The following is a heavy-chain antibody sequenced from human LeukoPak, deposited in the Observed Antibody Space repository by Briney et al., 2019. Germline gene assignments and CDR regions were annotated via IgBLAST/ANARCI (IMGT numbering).Heavy chain of an antibody. V-gene: IGHV3-21*01. CDR3: AMDLWARGETAAIGPFDP. J-gene: IGHJ5*02. Sequence: GGSLRLSCTTSGRNINSYMMNWIRQAPGKGLEWVSSISDRSGYTFYAESVRGRFTISRDNAKNSVSLHMTSLRAQDTAVYYCAMDLWARGETAAIGPFDPWGQGTLVIVSS. CDR2: ISDRSGYT. D-gene: IGHD2-2*02. CDR1: GRNINSYM.